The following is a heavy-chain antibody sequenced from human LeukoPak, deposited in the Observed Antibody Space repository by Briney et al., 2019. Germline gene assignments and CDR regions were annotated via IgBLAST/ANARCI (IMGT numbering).Heavy chain of an antibody. V-gene: IGHV3-23*01. CDR3: AKDLDNVYYDSSGIFDY. D-gene: IGHD3-22*01. CDR1: GFTFSSYS. J-gene: IGHJ4*02. CDR2: ISGSGGST. Sequence: PGGSLRLSCAASGFTFSSYSMNWVRQAPGKGLEWVSAISGSGGSTYYADSVKGRFTISRDNSKNTLYLQMNSLRAEDTAVYYCAKDLDNVYYDSSGIFDYWGQGTLVTVSS.